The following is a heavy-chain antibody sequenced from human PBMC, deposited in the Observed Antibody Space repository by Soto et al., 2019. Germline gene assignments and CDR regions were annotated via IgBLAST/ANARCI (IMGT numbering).Heavy chain of an antibody. D-gene: IGHD5-12*01. Sequence: EVQLGESGGGLVQPGGSLGLSCAAAGFTVSSNYMSWVRQAPGKGWEWVSVIYSGGSTYYAESVKGRLTISRDNSKNTLYLQMNSLRAEDTAVYYCAREDGYRGGDAFDIWGQGTMVTVSS. V-gene: IGHV3-66*01. J-gene: IGHJ3*02. CDR3: AREDGYRGGDAFDI. CDR1: GFTVSSNY. CDR2: IYSGGST.